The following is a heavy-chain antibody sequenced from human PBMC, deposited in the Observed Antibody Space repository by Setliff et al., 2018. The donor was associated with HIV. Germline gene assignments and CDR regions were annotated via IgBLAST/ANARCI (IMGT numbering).Heavy chain of an antibody. D-gene: IGHD3-16*01. J-gene: IGHJ6*04. CDR2: IIPIFGTA. CDR1: GGTFSSYA. CDR3: ARDWNYVVDV. V-gene: IGHV1-69*06. Sequence: SVKVSCKASGGTFSSYAISWVRQAPGQGLEWMGGIIPIFGTANYAQKFQGRVTITADTSSTTAYMELSSLRSDDTAVYYYARDWNYVVDVWGKGTTVTVSS.